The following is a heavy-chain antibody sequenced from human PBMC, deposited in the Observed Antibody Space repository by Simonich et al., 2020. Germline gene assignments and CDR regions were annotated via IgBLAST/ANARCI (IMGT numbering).Heavy chain of an antibody. CDR2: IIPILGIA. J-gene: IGHJ4*02. CDR1: GGTFSSYA. Sequence: QVQLVQSGAEVKKPGSSVKVSCKASGGTFSSYAISWVRQAPGQGLEWMGRIIPILGIATDEQKFQGRVTITADKATSTAYMERSSLRSEDTAVYYCARTNTMRELDTMVRGVDYFDYWGQGTLVTVSS. V-gene: IGHV1-69*09. CDR3: ARTNTMRELDTMVRGVDYFDY. D-gene: IGHD3-10*01.